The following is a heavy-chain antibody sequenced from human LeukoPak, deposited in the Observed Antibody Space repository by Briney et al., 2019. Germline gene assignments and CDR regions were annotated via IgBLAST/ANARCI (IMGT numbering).Heavy chain of an antibody. CDR2: INHSGST. Sequence: SETLSLTCAVYGGSFSGYYWSWIRQPPGKGLEWIGEINHSGSTNYNPSLKRRVTISVDTSKNQFSLKLSSVTAADTAVYYCARTIPGIAVAGTSPYFDYWGQGTLVTVSS. CDR3: ARTIPGIAVAGTSPYFDY. D-gene: IGHD6-19*01. V-gene: IGHV4-34*01. CDR1: GGSFSGYY. J-gene: IGHJ4*02.